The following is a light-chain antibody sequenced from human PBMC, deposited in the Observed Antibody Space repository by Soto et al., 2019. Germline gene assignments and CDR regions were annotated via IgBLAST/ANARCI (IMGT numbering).Light chain of an antibody. CDR2: EVS. V-gene: IGLV2-8*01. CDR1: SSDVGEENY. J-gene: IGLJ3*02. CDR3: SSYTSSSTWV. Sequence: QSALTQPPSASGSPGQSVTITCSGTSSDVGEENYVSWYQQHPGKVPKLILYEVSKRPSGVPDRFSGSRSGNTASLTVSGLQAEDEADYYCSSYTSSSTWVFGGGTKLTVL.